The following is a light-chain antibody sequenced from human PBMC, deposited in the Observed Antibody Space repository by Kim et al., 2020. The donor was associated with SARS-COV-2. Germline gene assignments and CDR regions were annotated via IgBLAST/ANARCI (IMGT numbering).Light chain of an antibody. V-gene: IGLV3-19*01. Sequence: SSELTQDPVVSVALGQTVKIACQGDSLTDYYASWYQQKPGQAPVLVIHSKNDRPSGIPDRFSASTSGTTAFLTITGAQAEDEADYYCNSRDTSGDHLVFGGGTRLTVL. J-gene: IGLJ2*01. CDR3: NSRDTSGDHLV. CDR1: SLTDYY. CDR2: SKN.